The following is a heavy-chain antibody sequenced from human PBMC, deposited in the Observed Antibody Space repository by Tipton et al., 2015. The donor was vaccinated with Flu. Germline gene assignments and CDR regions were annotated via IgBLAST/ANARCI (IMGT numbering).Heavy chain of an antibody. CDR2: MYHNGGT. CDR1: GASISSTSYF. CDR3: AREGDDYSRGWYAS. J-gene: IGHJ5*02. V-gene: IGHV4-39*07. D-gene: IGHD6-19*01. Sequence: TLSLTCAVSGASISSTSYFWGWIRQPPGKGLEWIGTMYHNGGTYFNPSLNSRVSFSVDTSKNQFSLKLNSVTAADTAVYYCAREGDDYSRGWYASWGQGILVTVSS.